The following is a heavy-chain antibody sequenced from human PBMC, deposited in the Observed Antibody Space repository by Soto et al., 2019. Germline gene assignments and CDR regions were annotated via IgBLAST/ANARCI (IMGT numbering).Heavy chain of an antibody. D-gene: IGHD3-9*01. V-gene: IGHV1-18*01. CDR2: ISAYNGNT. CDR3: ARGLYDILNGYYSPFDY. J-gene: IGHJ4*02. CDR1: GYTFTSYG. Sequence: ASVKVSCKASGYTFTSYGISWVRQAPGQGLEWMGWISAYNGNTNYAQKLQGRVTMTTDTSTSTAYMELRSLRSDDTAVYYCARGLYDILNGYYSPFDYWGQGTLVTVSS.